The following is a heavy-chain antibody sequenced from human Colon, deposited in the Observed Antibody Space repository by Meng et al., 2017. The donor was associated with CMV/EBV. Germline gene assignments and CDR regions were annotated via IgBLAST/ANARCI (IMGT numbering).Heavy chain of an antibody. D-gene: IGHD3-10*01. CDR3: AKGLWAGFGELLYFDY. Sequence: GGSLRLSCAASGFTFSSYAMSWVRQAPGKGLEWVSAISGSGGSTYYADSVKGRFTISRDNSKNTLYLQMNSLRAEDTAVYYCAKGLWAGFGELLYFDYWGQGTLVTVS. V-gene: IGHV3-23*01. J-gene: IGHJ4*02. CDR1: GFTFSSYA. CDR2: ISGSGGST.